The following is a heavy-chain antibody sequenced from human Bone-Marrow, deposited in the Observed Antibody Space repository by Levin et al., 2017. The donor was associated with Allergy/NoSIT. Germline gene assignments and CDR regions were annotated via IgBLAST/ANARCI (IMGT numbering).Heavy chain of an antibody. CDR1: GFSLSTSGMC. J-gene: IGHJ6*03. Sequence: TLSLTCTFSGFSLSTSGMCVSWIRQPPGKALEWLARIDWDDDKYYSTSLKTRLTISKDTSKNQVVLTMTNMDPVDTATYYCARVPGIAAAGTYYDYYMDVWGKGTTVTVSS. V-gene: IGHV2-70*11. CDR3: ARVPGIAAAGTYYDYYMDV. CDR2: IDWDDDK. D-gene: IGHD6-13*01.